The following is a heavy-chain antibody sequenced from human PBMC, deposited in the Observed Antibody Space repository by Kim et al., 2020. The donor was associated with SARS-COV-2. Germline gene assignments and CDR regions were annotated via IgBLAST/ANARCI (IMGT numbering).Heavy chain of an antibody. Sequence: ASVKVSCKASGYSFTSDGISWVRQAPGQGLEWMGWISTYNGNTDYAQKFQGRVTMTTDTSTSTAYMELRSLRSDDTALYYCVKEYGRVGKSGAAFDFWGQGTLVTVSS. CDR2: ISTYNGNT. V-gene: IGHV1-18*01. CDR3: VKEYGRVGKSGAAFDF. J-gene: IGHJ4*02. CDR1: GYSFTSDG. D-gene: IGHD1-26*01.